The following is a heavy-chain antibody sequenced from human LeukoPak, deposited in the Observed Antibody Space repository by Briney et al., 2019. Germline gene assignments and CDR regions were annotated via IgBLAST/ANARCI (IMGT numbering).Heavy chain of an antibody. CDR3: AKGSFYGSSGYYDY. D-gene: IGHD3-22*01. CDR2: ISWNSGSI. CDR1: GFTFDDYA. J-gene: IGHJ4*02. V-gene: IGHV3-9*01. Sequence: PGRSLRLSCAASGFTFDDYAMHWVRQAPGKGLEWVSGISWNSGSIGYADSVKGRFTIPRDNAKNSLYLQMNSLRAEDTALYYCAKGSFYGSSGYYDYWGQGTLVTVSS.